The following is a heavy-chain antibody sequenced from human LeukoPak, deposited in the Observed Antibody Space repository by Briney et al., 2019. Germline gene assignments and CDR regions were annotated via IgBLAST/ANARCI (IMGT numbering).Heavy chain of an antibody. D-gene: IGHD5-24*01. CDR1: GFTVTTKY. CDR3: ARGDGYMIRD. Sequence: GGSLRLSCAASGFTVTTKYMHWVRQAPWKGLEWVSLMSSGGDIHSADSVKGRFTISRDYSKNTLYLQMNTLRVEDTAVYHCARGDGYMIRDWGQGTLVTVSP. CDR2: MSSGGDI. V-gene: IGHV3-66*01. J-gene: IGHJ4*02.